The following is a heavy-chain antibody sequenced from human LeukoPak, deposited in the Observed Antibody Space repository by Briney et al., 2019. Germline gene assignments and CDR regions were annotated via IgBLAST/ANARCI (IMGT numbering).Heavy chain of an antibody. D-gene: IGHD6-19*01. J-gene: IGHJ5*02. CDR2: TYYRSKWYN. CDR3: ARDSNSGWDIPNTNWFDP. V-gene: IGHV6-1*01. CDR1: GDRVSTNSAA. Sequence: SHTLSLTYVLSGDRVSTNSAAWNWIRQSPARGLEWLGRTYYRSKWYNDYAVSVKSRITINVDTSKNQFSLQLKSVCPEDTAVYYCARDSNSGWDIPNTNWFDPWGQGTLVTVSS.